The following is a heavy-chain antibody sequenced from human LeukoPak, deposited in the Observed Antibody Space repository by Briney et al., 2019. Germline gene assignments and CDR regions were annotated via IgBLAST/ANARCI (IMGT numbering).Heavy chain of an antibody. Sequence: PSETLSLTCAVYGGSFSGYYWSWIRQPPGKGLEWIGEINHSGSTNYNPSLKSRVTISVDTSKNQFSLKLSSVTAADTAVYYCARLAAAGKRVIYYYYYMDVWGKGTTVTISS. CDR1: GGSFSGYY. V-gene: IGHV4-34*01. CDR3: ARLAAAGKRVIYYYYYMDV. CDR2: INHSGST. J-gene: IGHJ6*03. D-gene: IGHD6-13*01.